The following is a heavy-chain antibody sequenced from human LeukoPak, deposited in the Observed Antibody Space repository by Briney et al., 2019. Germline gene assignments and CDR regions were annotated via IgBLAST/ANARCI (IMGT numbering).Heavy chain of an antibody. Sequence: GGSLRLSCVASGFTFSDYYMAWTRQAPGKGLEWVSYISSSGSTIYYADSVKGRFTISRDNAKNSLYLQMNSLRAEDTAVYYCAELGITMIGGVWGKGTTVTISS. V-gene: IGHV3-11*04. CDR1: GFTFSDYY. CDR2: ISSSGSTI. D-gene: IGHD3-10*02. CDR3: AELGITMIGGV. J-gene: IGHJ6*04.